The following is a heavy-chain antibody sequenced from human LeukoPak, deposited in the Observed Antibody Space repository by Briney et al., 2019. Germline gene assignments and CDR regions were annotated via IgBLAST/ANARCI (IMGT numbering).Heavy chain of an antibody. CDR1: GFTFSSYG. CDR3: AKDGSRWYDYVWGSFDY. Sequence: PGGSLRLSCAASGFTFSSYGMHWVRQAPGKGLEWVAFIRYDGSNKYYADSVKGRFTISRDNSKNTLYLQMNSLRAEDTAVYYCAKDGSRWYDYVWGSFDYWGQGTLVTVSS. CDR2: IRYDGSNK. D-gene: IGHD3-16*01. J-gene: IGHJ4*02. V-gene: IGHV3-30*02.